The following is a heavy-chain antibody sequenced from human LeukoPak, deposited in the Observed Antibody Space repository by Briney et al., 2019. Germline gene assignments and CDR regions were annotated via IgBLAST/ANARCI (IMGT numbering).Heavy chain of an antibody. CDR3: ARDLGGSSSSISFDY. V-gene: IGHV1-18*01. CDR1: GYTFTIYG. D-gene: IGHD6-6*01. Sequence: ASVNVSCKASGYTFTIYGISWVRQAPGQGLEWMGWISAYNGNTNYAQKLQGRVTMTTDTSTSTAYMELRSLRSDDTAVYYCARDLGGSSSSISFDYWGQGALVTVSS. J-gene: IGHJ4*02. CDR2: ISAYNGNT.